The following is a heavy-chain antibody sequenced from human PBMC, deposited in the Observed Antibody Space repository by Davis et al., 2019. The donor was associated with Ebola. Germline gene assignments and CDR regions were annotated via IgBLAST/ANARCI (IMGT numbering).Heavy chain of an antibody. CDR1: GFTFSSYS. V-gene: IGHV3-21*01. Sequence: GGSLRLSCAASGFTFSSYSMNWVRQAPGKGLEWVSSIGSSSSYIYYADSVKGRFTISRDNAKNSLYLQMNSLRDEDTAVYYCARDRSPHSGYYYYGMDVWGQGTTVTVSS. J-gene: IGHJ6*02. CDR3: ARDRSPHSGYYYYGMDV. D-gene: IGHD2-15*01. CDR2: IGSSSSYI.